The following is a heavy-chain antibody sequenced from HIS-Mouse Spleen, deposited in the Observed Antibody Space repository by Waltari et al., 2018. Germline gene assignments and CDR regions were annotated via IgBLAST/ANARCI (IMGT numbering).Heavy chain of an antibody. CDR2: ISYDGSNK. V-gene: IGHV3-30*18. D-gene: IGHD1-26*01. Sequence: QVQLGESGGGVVQPGRSLRLSWAASGFTFSSYGMHWVRQAPGKGLEWVAVISYDGSNKYYADSVKGRFTISRDNSKNTLYLQMNSLRAEDTAVYYCAKDRGSQFDYWGQGTLVTVSS. CDR3: AKDRGSQFDY. J-gene: IGHJ4*02. CDR1: GFTFSSYG.